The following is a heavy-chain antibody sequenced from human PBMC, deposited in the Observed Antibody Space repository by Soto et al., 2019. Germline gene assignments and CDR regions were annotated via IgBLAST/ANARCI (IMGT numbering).Heavy chain of an antibody. J-gene: IGHJ4*02. Sequence: GASVKVSCKASGYTFTSYGISWVRQAPGQGLEWMGWISAYNGNTNYAQKLQGRVTMTTDTSTSTAYMELRSLRSDDTAVYYCARGTPYYDFWSGYSALDYWGPGTLVTVSS. V-gene: IGHV1-18*01. CDR1: GYTFTSYG. CDR3: ARGTPYYDFWSGYSALDY. D-gene: IGHD3-3*01. CDR2: ISAYNGNT.